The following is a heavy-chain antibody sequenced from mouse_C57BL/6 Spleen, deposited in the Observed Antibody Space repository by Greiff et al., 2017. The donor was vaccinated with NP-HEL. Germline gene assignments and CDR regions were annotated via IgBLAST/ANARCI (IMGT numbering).Heavy chain of an antibody. J-gene: IGHJ4*01. CDR1: GYAFSSSW. CDR2: IYPGDGDT. CDR3: ARGGYWAMDY. Sequence: VQLQQSGPELVKPGASVKISCKASGYAFSSSWMNWVKQRPGKGLEWIGRIYPGDGDTNYNGKFKGKATLTADKSSSTAYMQLSSLTSEDSAVYFCARGGYWAMDYWGQGTSGTVSS. V-gene: IGHV1-82*01.